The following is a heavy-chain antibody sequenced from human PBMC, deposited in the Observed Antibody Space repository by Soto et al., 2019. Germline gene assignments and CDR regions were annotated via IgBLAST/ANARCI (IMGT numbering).Heavy chain of an antibody. V-gene: IGHV1-69-2*01. CDR3: ATASSIGGRLWYFDL. J-gene: IGHJ2*01. Sequence: EVQLVQSGAEVKKPGATVKIYCKVAGYIFTDYYVYWVQQAPGKGLEWMGFLDPEDGETMYAEKFQGRITITADTSTETAYIELSSLRSEDTAVYYCATASSIGGRLWYFDLWGRGTLVTVSS. D-gene: IGHD6-6*01. CDR2: LDPEDGET. CDR1: GYIFTDYY.